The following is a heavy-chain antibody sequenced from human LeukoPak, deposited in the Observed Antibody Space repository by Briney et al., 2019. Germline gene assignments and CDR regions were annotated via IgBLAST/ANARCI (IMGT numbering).Heavy chain of an antibody. Sequence: GGSLRLTCAASGFTFSSYAMSWVRQAPGKGLEWVSAISGSGGSTYYADSVKGRFTISRDNSKNTLYLQMNSLRAEDTAVYYCAKSPGAVAGTQVYFDYWRQGTLISVSS. V-gene: IGHV3-23*01. J-gene: IGHJ4*02. D-gene: IGHD6-19*01. CDR2: ISGSGGST. CDR1: GFTFSSYA. CDR3: AKSPGAVAGTQVYFDY.